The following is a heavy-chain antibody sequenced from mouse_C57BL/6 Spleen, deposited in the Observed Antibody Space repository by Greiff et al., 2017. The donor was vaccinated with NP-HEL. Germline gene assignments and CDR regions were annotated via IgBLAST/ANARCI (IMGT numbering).Heavy chain of an antibody. V-gene: IGHV5-6*01. CDR1: GFTFSSYG. CDR2: ISSGGSYT. D-gene: IGHD4-1*01. CDR3: ARHQDKLGGDWFAY. Sequence: EVQLVESGGDLVKPGGSLKLSCAASGFTFSSYGMSWVRQTPDKRLEWVATISSGGSYTYYPDSVKGRFTISRDNAKNTLYLQMSSLKSEDTAMYYCARHQDKLGGDWFAYWGQGTLVTVSA. J-gene: IGHJ3*01.